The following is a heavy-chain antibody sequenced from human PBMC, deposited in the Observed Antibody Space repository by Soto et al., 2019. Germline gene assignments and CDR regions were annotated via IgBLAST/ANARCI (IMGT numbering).Heavy chain of an antibody. Sequence: QVQLVQSGAEVKKPGASVKVSCKASGYTFTNFGISWVRQAPGQGLEWMGWISAYNGNTNYAQNXQRXXTXTPDTYKSTDYMELRSRRSDDTAVYYGARGGTPVDSWGQGTLVTVSS. J-gene: IGHJ4*02. V-gene: IGHV1-18*01. D-gene: IGHD3-16*01. CDR1: GYTFTNFG. CDR3: ARGGTPVDS. CDR2: ISAYNGNT.